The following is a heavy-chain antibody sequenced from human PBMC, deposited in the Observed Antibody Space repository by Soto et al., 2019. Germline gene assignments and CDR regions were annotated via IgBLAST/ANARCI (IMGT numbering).Heavy chain of an antibody. CDR2: ISSFNGNT. D-gene: IGHD3-16*01. V-gene: IGHV1-18*01. CDR3: ARIGVSSGHESPDFDS. CDR1: GYTFNFYG. Sequence: GASVKVSCKASGYTFNFYGITWVRQAPGQGLEWMGWISSFNGNTNYAADLQGRVTMTTDTSTSTAYMELRGLRSDDTAVYYCARIGVSSGHESPDFDSWGQGTLVTVSS. J-gene: IGHJ4*02.